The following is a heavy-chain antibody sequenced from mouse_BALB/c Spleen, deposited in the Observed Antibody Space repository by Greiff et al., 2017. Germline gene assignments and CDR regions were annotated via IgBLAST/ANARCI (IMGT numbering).Heavy chain of an antibody. CDR1: GFNIKDYY. J-gene: IGHJ2*01. CDR3: NAWGLLRYFDY. D-gene: IGHD2-3*01. Sequence: EVKLMESGAELVRSGASVKLSCTASGFNIKDYYMHWVKQRPEQGLEWIGWIDPENGDTEYAPKFQGKATMTADTSSNTAYLQLSSLTSEDTAVYYCNAWGLLRYFDYWGQGTTLTVSS. CDR2: IDPENGDT. V-gene: IGHV14-4*02.